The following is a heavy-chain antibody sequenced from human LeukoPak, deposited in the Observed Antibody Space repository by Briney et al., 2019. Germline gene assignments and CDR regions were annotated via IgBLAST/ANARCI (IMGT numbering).Heavy chain of an antibody. D-gene: IGHD6-19*01. V-gene: IGHV4-34*01. CDR2: INHSGST. CDR1: GGSFSGYY. J-gene: IGHJ4*02. Sequence: PSETLSLTCAVYGGSFSGYYWSWIRQPPGKGLEWIGEINHSGSTNYNPSLKSRVTISVDTSKNQFPLKLSSVTAADTAVYYCARFGSGWHYFDYWGQGTLVTVSS. CDR3: ARFGSGWHYFDY.